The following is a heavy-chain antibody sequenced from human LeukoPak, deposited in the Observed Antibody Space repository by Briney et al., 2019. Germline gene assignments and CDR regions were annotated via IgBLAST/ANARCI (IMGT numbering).Heavy chain of an antibody. V-gene: IGHV1-69*05. CDR1: GGTFISYA. D-gene: IGHD2-2*01. CDR3: ARESLPAAINYYYYMDV. J-gene: IGHJ6*03. CDR2: IIPIFGTA. Sequence: SVKVSCKASGGTFISYAISWVRQGPGQGLEWRGRIIPIFGTANYAQKFQGRVTITTDESTSTAYMELSSLRSGDTAVYYCARESLPAAINYYYYMDVWGKGTTVTVSS.